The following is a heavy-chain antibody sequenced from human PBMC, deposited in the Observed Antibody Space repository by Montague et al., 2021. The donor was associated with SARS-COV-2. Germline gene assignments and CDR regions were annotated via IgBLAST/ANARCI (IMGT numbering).Heavy chain of an antibody. Sequence: SETLSLTCTVSGDSISSFYWNWIRQPAGKGPEWIGRIYASGGTNYNPSLKSRVTMSVDTSKNQFSLKLNSVTAADTAVYYCGRGMVAATPVVDYWGRGTLVTVSS. CDR3: GRGMVAATPVVDY. CDR2: IYASGGT. D-gene: IGHD2-15*01. CDR1: GDSISSFY. J-gene: IGHJ4*02. V-gene: IGHV4-4*07.